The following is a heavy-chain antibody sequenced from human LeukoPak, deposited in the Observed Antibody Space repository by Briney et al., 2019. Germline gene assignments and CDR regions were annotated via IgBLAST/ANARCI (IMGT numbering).Heavy chain of an antibody. Sequence: TGGSLRLSCAASGFTFSSCSMNWVRQAPGKGLEWVSSISSSSSYIYYADSVKGRFTISRDNAKNSLYLQMNSLRAEDTAVYYCARVPFYDSSGYYYESPLDYWGQGTLVTVSS. CDR2: ISSSSSYI. CDR3: ARVPFYDSSGYYYESPLDY. V-gene: IGHV3-21*01. J-gene: IGHJ4*02. D-gene: IGHD3-22*01. CDR1: GFTFSSCS.